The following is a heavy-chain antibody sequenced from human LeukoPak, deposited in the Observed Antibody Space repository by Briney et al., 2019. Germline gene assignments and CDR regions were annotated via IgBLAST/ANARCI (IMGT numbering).Heavy chain of an antibody. CDR3: ARRRCSSTSCFFDY. CDR2: IKQDGSEK. Sequence: GGSLRLSCAASGFTFSNYWMSWVRQAPGKGLEWVANIKQDGSEKYYVDSVKGRFTIPRDKAKNSLYLQMNSLRAEDTAVYYCARRRCSSTSCFFDYWGQGTLVTVSS. J-gene: IGHJ4*02. D-gene: IGHD2-2*01. V-gene: IGHV3-7*01. CDR1: GFTFSNYW.